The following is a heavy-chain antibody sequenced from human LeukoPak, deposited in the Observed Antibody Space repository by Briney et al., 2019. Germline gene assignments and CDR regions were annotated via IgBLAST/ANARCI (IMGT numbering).Heavy chain of an antibody. CDR3: ARDKGYSSDC. J-gene: IGHJ4*01. D-gene: IGHD2-15*01. CDR2: INGDGSST. CDR1: GFSIKNYW. Sequence: PGGSLRLSCAASGFSIKNYWMHWVRQGPGKGLVWVSQINGDGSSTTYADSVKGRFTISRDDAKNTVYLQMDTLGADDTAVYYCARDKGYSSDCWAHGTLVTVSS. V-gene: IGHV3-74*01.